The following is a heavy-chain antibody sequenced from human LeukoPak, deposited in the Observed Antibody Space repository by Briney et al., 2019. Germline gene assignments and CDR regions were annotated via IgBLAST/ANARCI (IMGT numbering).Heavy chain of an antibody. CDR3: ARGRYDILTGAHYYYYMDV. CDR1: GGSISTSSYY. V-gene: IGHV4-61*02. D-gene: IGHD3-9*01. J-gene: IGHJ6*03. CDR2: IYTSGST. Sequence: SETLSLTRTVSGGSISTSSYYWSWIRQPAGKGLEWIGRIYTSGSTNYNPSLKSRVTISVDTSKNQFSLKLSSVTAADTAVYYCARGRYDILTGAHYYYYMDVWGKGTTVTISS.